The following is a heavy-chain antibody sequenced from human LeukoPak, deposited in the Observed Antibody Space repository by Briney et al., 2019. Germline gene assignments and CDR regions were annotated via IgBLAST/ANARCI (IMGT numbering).Heavy chain of an antibody. J-gene: IGHJ1*01. CDR3: ARDRYFPY. CDR2: MKEDGSEE. D-gene: IGHD1-14*01. Sequence: EGSLRLSCVGSGFSFSSSWMSWVRQAPGKGLEWVANMKEDGSEEHYLDSVKGRFTISRDNAQNSLYLQMNSLRDDDTAIYYCARDRYFPYWSQGTLVIVSS. V-gene: IGHV3-7*01. CDR1: GFSFSSSW.